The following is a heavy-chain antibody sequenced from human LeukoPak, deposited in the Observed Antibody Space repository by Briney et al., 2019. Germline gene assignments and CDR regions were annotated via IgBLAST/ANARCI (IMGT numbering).Heavy chain of an antibody. V-gene: IGHV1-46*03. J-gene: IGHJ3*02. D-gene: IGHD6-13*01. CDR3: ARTYSSPRDDAFDI. CDR2: INPSVGST. Sequence: ASVKVSCKASGYTFTSYYLHWVRQAPGQGLEWVGIINPSVGSTTYAQKFQGRVTMTRDTSTSTVYMELSSLRSEDTAVYYCARTYSSPRDDAFDIWGQGTMVTVSS. CDR1: GYTFTSYY.